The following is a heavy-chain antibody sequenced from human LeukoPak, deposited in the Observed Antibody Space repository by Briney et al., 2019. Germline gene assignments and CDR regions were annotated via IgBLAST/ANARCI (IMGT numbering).Heavy chain of an antibody. V-gene: IGHV3-23*01. J-gene: IGHJ4*02. Sequence: GGSLRLSCAASGFTFSSYAMSWVRQAPGKGLEWVSAISGSGGSTYYADSVKGRFTIPRDNSKNTLYLQMNSLRAEDTAVYYCAKEEYYDSSGHGVYWGQGTLVTVSS. D-gene: IGHD3-22*01. CDR3: AKEEYYDSSGHGVY. CDR2: ISGSGGST. CDR1: GFTFSSYA.